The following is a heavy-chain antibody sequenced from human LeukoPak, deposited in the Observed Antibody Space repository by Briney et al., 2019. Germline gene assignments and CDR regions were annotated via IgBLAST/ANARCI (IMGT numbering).Heavy chain of an antibody. CDR3: ARVGAAAGLFDY. D-gene: IGHD6-13*01. CDR2: IYSGGNT. Sequence: GGSLRLSCAASGFTVSSNYMGWVRQAPGKGLEWVSIIYSGGNTYYPDSVKGRFTISRDNSKNTLYLQMNSLRADDTAVYYCARVGAAAGLFDYWGQGTLVTVSS. V-gene: IGHV3-53*01. CDR1: GFTVSSNY. J-gene: IGHJ4*02.